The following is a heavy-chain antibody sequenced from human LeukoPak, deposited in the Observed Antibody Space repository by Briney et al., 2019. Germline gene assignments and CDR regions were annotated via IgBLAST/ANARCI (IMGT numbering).Heavy chain of an antibody. V-gene: IGHV3-9*01. Sequence: AGGSLRLSCAASGSTFDDYAMHWVRQAPGKGLEWVSGISWNSGSIGYADSVKGRFTISRDNAKNSLYLQMNSLRAEDTALYYCAKEGYAGGYLDYWGQGTLVTVSS. J-gene: IGHJ4*02. CDR2: ISWNSGSI. D-gene: IGHD1-1*01. CDR1: GSTFDDYA. CDR3: AKEGYAGGYLDY.